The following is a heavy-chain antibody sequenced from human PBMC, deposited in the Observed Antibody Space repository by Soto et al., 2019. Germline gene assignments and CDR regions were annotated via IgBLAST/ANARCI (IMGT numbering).Heavy chain of an antibody. CDR2: IYSGGST. D-gene: IGHD3-10*02. CDR1: GFTISSNY. CDR3: AREGTIMLEALEI. V-gene: IGHV3-66*01. J-gene: IGHJ3*02. Sequence: EVQLVESGGGLVQPGGSLRLSCAASGFTISSNYMNWVRQAPGKGLEWVSVIYSGGSTYYADSVKGRFTISRDNSKNSLYLQMNSLKAEDTAVYYCAREGTIMLEALEIWGQGTMVTVSS.